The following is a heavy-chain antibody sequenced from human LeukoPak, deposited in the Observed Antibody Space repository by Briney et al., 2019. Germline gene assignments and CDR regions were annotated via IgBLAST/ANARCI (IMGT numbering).Heavy chain of an antibody. D-gene: IGHD1-7*01. CDR3: ARRLTTGTNDY. CDR2: IYHTGTT. Sequence: SETLSLTCTVSGDSISSYYWSWIRQPPGKGLEWIGYIYHTGTTNYNPSLKSRLTISVDTSKSQFSLRLSSVTAADTAVYYCARRLTTGTNDYWGQGTLVTVSS. J-gene: IGHJ4*02. CDR1: GDSISSYY. V-gene: IGHV4-59*08.